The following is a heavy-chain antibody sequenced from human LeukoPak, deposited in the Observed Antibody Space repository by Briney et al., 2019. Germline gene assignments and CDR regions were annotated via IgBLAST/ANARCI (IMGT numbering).Heavy chain of an antibody. CDR3: TTYRSGHY. V-gene: IGHV3-73*01. CDR2: ITTKANNYAT. CDR1: GFIFSGSD. J-gene: IGHJ4*02. D-gene: IGHD6-19*01. Sequence: GGSLRLSCAASGFIFSGSDMHWVRQASGKGLEWVGRITTKANNYATAYGASVKGRFTISRDDSENTAYLQMNSLKTEDTAVYYCTTYRSGHYWGQGTLVTVSS.